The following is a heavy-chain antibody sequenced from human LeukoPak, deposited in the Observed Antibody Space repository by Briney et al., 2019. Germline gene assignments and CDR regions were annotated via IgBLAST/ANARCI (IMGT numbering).Heavy chain of an antibody. D-gene: IGHD3-22*01. V-gene: IGHV4-61*01. CDR3: ARSKYYYDSSGYYSY. CDR2: IYYSGST. J-gene: IGHJ4*02. Sequence: SETLSLTCTVSGYSISSGYYWGWIRQPPGKGLEWIGYIYYSGSTNYNPSLKSRVTISVDTSKNQFSLKLSSVTAADTAVYYCARSKYYYDSSGYYSYWGQGTLVTVSS. CDR1: GYSISSGYY.